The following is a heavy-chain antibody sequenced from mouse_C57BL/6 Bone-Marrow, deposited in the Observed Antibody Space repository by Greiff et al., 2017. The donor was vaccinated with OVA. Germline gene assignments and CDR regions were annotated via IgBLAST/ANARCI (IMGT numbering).Heavy chain of an antibody. CDR3: AREELYYGSRDRYWYFDV. Sequence: QVQLQQPGAELVKPGASVKLSCKASGYTFTSYWMQWVKQRPGQGLEWIGEIDPSDSYTNYNQKFKGKATLTVDTSSSTAYMQLSSLTSEDSAVYYCAREELYYGSRDRYWYFDVWGTGTTVTVSS. CDR2: IDPSDSYT. D-gene: IGHD1-1*01. J-gene: IGHJ1*03. CDR1: GYTFTSYW. V-gene: IGHV1-50*01.